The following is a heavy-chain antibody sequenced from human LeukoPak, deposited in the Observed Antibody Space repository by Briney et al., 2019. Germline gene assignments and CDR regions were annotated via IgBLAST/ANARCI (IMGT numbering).Heavy chain of an antibody. Sequence: SQTLSLTCTVSGGSISSGSYYWSWIRQPAGKGLEWIGRIYTSGSTNYNPSLKSRVTISVDTSKNQFSLKLSSVTAADTAVYYCARARYCSSTSCYTGFDYWGQGTLVTVSS. CDR2: IYTSGST. V-gene: IGHV4-61*02. J-gene: IGHJ4*02. D-gene: IGHD2-2*02. CDR1: GGSISSGSYY. CDR3: ARARYCSSTSCYTGFDY.